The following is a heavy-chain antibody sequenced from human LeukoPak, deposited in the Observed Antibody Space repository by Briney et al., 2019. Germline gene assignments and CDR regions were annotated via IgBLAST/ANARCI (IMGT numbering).Heavy chain of an antibody. V-gene: IGHV4-4*07. D-gene: IGHD5-12*01. CDR1: GDSISGYF. J-gene: IGHJ4*02. CDR2: IYSIGSN. CDR3: AREPTSGREPTSGRPLDY. Sequence: SETLSLTCTVSGDSISGYFWTSTRQPARKGLEWVGRIYSIGSNNYNHSFKSRVTMSLDTSKNHFSLNLTYVTAADTAVYYCAREPTSGREPTSGRPLDYWGQGTLVTVSS.